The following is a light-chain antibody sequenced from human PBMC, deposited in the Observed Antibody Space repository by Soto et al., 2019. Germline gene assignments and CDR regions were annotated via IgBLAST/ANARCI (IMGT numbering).Light chain of an antibody. V-gene: IGLV2-14*01. J-gene: IGLJ3*02. CDR1: SSDIGYYNY. Sequence: QSVLTQPASVSGSPGQSITISCTGTSSDIGYYNYVSWYQQHPGKAPKVIIYEVSNRPSGVSDRFSGSKSGNTASLTISGLQAEDEGDYYCSSYEDSSILMFGGGTNVTVL. CDR2: EVS. CDR3: SSYEDSSILM.